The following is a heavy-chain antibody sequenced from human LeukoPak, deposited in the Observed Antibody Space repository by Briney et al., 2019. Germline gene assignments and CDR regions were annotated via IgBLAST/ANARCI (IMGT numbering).Heavy chain of an antibody. V-gene: IGHV3-23*01. J-gene: IGHJ3*02. Sequence: GGSLRLSCAASGFTFSSYAMSWVRQAPEKGLEWVSSGSGGSTYYADSVKGRFTISRDNSKNTLYLQMNSLRAEDTAVYYCGKNRYSGSLSPFDIWGQGTMVTVSS. CDR2: GSGGST. D-gene: IGHD1-26*01. CDR1: GFTFSSYA. CDR3: GKNRYSGSLSPFDI.